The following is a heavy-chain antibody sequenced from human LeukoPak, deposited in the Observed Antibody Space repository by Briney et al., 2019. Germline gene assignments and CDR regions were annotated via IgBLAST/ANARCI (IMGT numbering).Heavy chain of an antibody. CDR3: ARLTIVVSDHYTGAPNWLDP. D-gene: IGHD3-16*02. Sequence: SETVSLTCTVSGGSISSGSYYWGWIRQPPGKGLEWIGCIFYSGSTYYNPSLKSRVTISVDTSKNQFSLRLSSVTAADTAVYYCARLTIVVSDHYTGAPNWLDPWGQGTLVTVSS. J-gene: IGHJ5*02. CDR2: IFYSGST. V-gene: IGHV4-39*01. CDR1: GGSISSGSYY.